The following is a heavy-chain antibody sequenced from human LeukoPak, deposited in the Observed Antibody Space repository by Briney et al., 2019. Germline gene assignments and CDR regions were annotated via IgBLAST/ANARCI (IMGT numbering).Heavy chain of an antibody. V-gene: IGHV3-30-3*01. CDR2: ILYDGSNK. D-gene: IGHD2-8*02. Sequence: GRSLRLSCATSGFTFSSYAMHWVRQAPGKGLEWVAVILYDGSNKYYADSVKGRFTISRDNSKNTLYLQMNSLRAEDTAVYYCARDRGTGLYYYYGMDVWGQGTTVTVSS. CDR3: ARDRGTGLYYYYGMDV. J-gene: IGHJ6*02. CDR1: GFTFSSYA.